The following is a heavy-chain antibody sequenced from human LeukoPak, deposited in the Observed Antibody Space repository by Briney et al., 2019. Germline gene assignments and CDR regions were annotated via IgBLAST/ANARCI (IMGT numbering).Heavy chain of an antibody. CDR3: ARDYGYNSGRPGYYFDY. CDR1: GGTFSSYA. CDR2: IIPIFGIA. V-gene: IGHV1-69*04. Sequence: SVKVSCKAPGGTFSSYAISWVRQAPGQGLEWMGRIIPIFGIANYAQKFQGRVTITADKSTSTAYMELSSLRSEDTAVYYCARDYGYNSGRPGYYFDYWGQGTLVTVSS. J-gene: IGHJ4*02. D-gene: IGHD5-24*01.